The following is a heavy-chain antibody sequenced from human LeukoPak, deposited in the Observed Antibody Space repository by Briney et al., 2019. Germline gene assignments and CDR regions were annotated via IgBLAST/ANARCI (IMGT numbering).Heavy chain of an antibody. CDR3: TREGLSVDY. Sequence: ASVKVSCKASGYTFTGYYIHWVRQAPGQGLEWMGRINPNNGGTNYAQKFQGRVTMTRDMSMSTAYMELSRLRSVDTAVYYCTREGLSVDYWGQGTLVTVSS. D-gene: IGHD5/OR15-5a*01. CDR2: INPNNGGT. CDR1: GYTFTGYY. J-gene: IGHJ4*02. V-gene: IGHV1-2*06.